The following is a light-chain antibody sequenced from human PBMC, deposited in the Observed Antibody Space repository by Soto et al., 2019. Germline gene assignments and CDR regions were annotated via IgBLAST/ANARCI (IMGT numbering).Light chain of an antibody. V-gene: IGLV2-23*01. CDR2: KGT. CDR3: CSSAPESTYV. J-gene: IGLJ1*01. CDR1: SDDVGAYNS. Sequence: QSFLSQPASVSLSPGQSITISCTGTSDDVGAYNSVSWYQQLPHKAPQVILYKGTQRPSEVSSRFSGSTSGKAASLTISGLQADDEADYFCCSSAPESTYVFGTGTKVTVL.